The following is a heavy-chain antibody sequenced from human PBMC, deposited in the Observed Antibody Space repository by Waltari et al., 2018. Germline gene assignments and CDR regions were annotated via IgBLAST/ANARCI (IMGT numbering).Heavy chain of an antibody. CDR1: GGSFSDYY. V-gene: IGHV4-34*02. Sequence: QVQLQQWGAGLLKPSETLSLTCAVYGGSFSDYYWSWIRQPPGKGLEWVGQINHRGNTNYNPSLKTRVTISVDKSKNQFSLRLSSVTAADTAVYYCARVNDYYDTNVAFFDIWGQGTMVTVSS. J-gene: IGHJ3*02. CDR2: INHRGNT. D-gene: IGHD3-22*01. CDR3: ARVNDYYDTNVAFFDI.